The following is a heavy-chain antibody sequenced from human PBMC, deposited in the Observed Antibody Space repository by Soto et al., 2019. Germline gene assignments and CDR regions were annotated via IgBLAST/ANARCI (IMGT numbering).Heavy chain of an antibody. CDR3: ARDVTSPDTAMVTGEGYYFDY. D-gene: IGHD5-18*01. J-gene: IGHJ4*02. CDR2: IIPIFGTA. V-gene: IGHV1-69*12. Sequence: QVQLVQSGAEVKKPGSSVKVSCKASGGTFSSYAISWVRQAPGQGLEWMGGIIPIFGTANYAQKFQGRVTITADESTSTAYMELSSLRSEDTAVYYCARDVTSPDTAMVTGEGYYFDYWGQGTLVTVSS. CDR1: GGTFSSYA.